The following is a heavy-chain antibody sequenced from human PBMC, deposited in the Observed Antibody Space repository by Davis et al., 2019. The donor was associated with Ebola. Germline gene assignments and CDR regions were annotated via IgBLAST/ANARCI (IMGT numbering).Heavy chain of an antibody. CDR1: GGSISSSSYY. Sequence: SETLSLTCTVSGGSISSSSYYWVWIRQPPGKGLEWIGNIYPSGGTYYSPPLKSRLTISVDTSRNHLSLKLRSVTAADTAVYYCASPYSGSYHVYWGQGILVTVSS. J-gene: IGHJ4*02. CDR2: IYPSGGT. V-gene: IGHV4-39*02. CDR3: ASPYSGSYHVY. D-gene: IGHD1-26*01.